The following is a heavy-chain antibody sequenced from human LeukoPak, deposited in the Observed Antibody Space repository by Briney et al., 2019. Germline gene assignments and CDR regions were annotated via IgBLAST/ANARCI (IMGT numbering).Heavy chain of an antibody. Sequence: SQTLSLTCTVSGVSISSGGYYWSWIRQPPGKGLEWIGYIYHSGSTNYNPSLKSRVTMSVDTSKNQFSLKLSSVTAADTAVYYCARDILGPSGYWGQGTLVIVSS. CDR1: GVSISSGGYY. CDR2: IYHSGST. V-gene: IGHV4-30-2*01. J-gene: IGHJ4*02. CDR3: ARDILGPSGY. D-gene: IGHD3/OR15-3a*01.